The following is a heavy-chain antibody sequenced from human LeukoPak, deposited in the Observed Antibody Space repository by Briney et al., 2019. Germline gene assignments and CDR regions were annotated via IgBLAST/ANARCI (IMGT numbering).Heavy chain of an antibody. J-gene: IGHJ4*02. CDR2: IYYSGST. Sequence: SETLSLTCTVSGGSISSYYWSWIRQPPGKGLEWIGYIYYSGSTNYNPSLKSRVTISVDTSKNRFSLKLSSVTAADTAVYYFAANGIVGAIGIDYWGQGTLVTVSS. D-gene: IGHD1-26*01. CDR1: GGSISSYY. V-gene: IGHV4-59*01. CDR3: AANGIVGAIGIDY.